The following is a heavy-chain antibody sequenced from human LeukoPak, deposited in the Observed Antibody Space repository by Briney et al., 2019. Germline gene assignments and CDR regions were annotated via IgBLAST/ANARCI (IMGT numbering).Heavy chain of an antibody. D-gene: IGHD6-25*01. CDR1: GFSFINYP. J-gene: IGHJ4*02. CDR3: AKDLDGF. Sequence: GRSLRLSCEASGFSFINYPMHWDRQAPGEGLEWVAVISYDGSNSYYADSVKGRFTISRDNSKNTLYLQMTSLRAEDTAVYYCAKDLDGFWGQGTLVTVSS. V-gene: IGHV3-30*07. CDR2: ISYDGSNS.